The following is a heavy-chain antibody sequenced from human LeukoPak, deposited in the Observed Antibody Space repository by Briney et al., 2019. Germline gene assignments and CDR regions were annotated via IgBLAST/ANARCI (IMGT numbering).Heavy chain of an antibody. J-gene: IGHJ5*02. D-gene: IGHD3-22*01. Sequence: ASVKVSCKASGYTFNRFYIHWVRQAPGQGLEWMGIINPSGGSTSYAQKFQGRVTMTRDTSTSTVYMELSSLRSEDTAMYYCARGVYDSSSYRHNWFDPWGQGTLVTVPS. CDR1: GYTFNRFY. CDR3: ARGVYDSSSYRHNWFDP. CDR2: INPSGGST. V-gene: IGHV1-46*02.